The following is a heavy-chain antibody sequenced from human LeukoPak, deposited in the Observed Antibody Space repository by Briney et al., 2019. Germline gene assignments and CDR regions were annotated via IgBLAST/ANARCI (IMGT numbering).Heavy chain of an antibody. D-gene: IGHD6-19*01. V-gene: IGHV4-59*08. CDR1: GGSISSYS. J-gene: IGHJ4*02. CDR2: ISYSGNT. Sequence: PSETLSLTCNVSGGSISSYSWSWIRQPPGKGLEWIGNISYSGNTNYNPSLMRRVTISVDTSKSQFSLNLTSVTAADTAVYFCARHSGYSSGPDFDYWGQGTLVTVSS. CDR3: ARHSGYSSGPDFDY.